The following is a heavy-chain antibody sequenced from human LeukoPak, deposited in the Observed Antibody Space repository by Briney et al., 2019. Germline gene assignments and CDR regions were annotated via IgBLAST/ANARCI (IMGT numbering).Heavy chain of an antibody. CDR2: INQDGSEK. V-gene: IGHV3-7*01. J-gene: IGHJ4*02. Sequence: GGSLGLSCAASGFTSSSYWMTWVRQAPGKGLEWVANINQDGSEKYYVDSVKGRFTISRDNAKNSLYLQMNSLRAEDTAVYYCATRTSHTSSWYVYLFWDYWGQGALVTVSS. CDR1: GFTSSSYW. D-gene: IGHD6-13*01. CDR3: ATRTSHTSSWYVYLFWDY.